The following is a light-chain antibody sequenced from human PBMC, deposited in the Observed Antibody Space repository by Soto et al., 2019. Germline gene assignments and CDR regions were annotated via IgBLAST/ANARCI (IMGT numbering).Light chain of an antibody. V-gene: IGKV3-15*01. Sequence: EIVMTQSPATLSVSPLVRATLSFMATQSISDTLAWYQQKPGQAPRLLIHGASTRAPGFPARFSGSGSGTDFTLTISSLQPDDFATYYCQHYNSYSEAFGQGTKVDIK. J-gene: IGKJ1*01. CDR2: GAS. CDR1: QSISDT. CDR3: QHYNSYSEA.